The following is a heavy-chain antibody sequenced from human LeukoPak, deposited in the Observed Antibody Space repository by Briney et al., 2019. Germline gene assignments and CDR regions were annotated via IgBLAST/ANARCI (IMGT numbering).Heavy chain of an antibody. CDR1: GGSISSSSYY. D-gene: IGHD5-18*01. CDR3: VRHGGYGYGLNDFDY. J-gene: IGHJ4*02. Sequence: SETLSLTCTVSGGSISSSSYYWGWIRQPPGKGLEWIGSIYYSGSTYYNPSLKSRVTISVDTSKNQFSLKLSSVTAADTAVYYCVRHGGYGYGLNDFDYWGQGTLVTVSS. V-gene: IGHV4-39*01. CDR2: IYYSGST.